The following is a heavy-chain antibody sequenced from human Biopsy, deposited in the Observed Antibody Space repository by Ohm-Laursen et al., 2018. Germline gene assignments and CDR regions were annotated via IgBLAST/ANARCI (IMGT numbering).Heavy chain of an antibody. V-gene: IGHV4-59*01. CDR1: GGSISSYY. Sequence: SDTLSLTCTVSGGSISSYYWNWIRQPPGKGLEWVGYIYYSGSTNYNPSLKSRVTISVDTSKNQFSLKLYSVTAADTAVYYCARESDSSGYYYRDYWGQGTLVTVSS. D-gene: IGHD3-22*01. J-gene: IGHJ4*02. CDR3: ARESDSSGYYYRDY. CDR2: IYYSGST.